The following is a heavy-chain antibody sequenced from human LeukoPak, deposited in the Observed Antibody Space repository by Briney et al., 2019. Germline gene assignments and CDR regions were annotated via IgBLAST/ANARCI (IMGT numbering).Heavy chain of an antibody. D-gene: IGHD3-16*02. CDR1: GYTLTELS. CDR2: FDPEDGET. Sequence: GASVKVSCKVSGYTLTELSMHWVRQAPGKGLEWMGGFDPEDGETIYAQKFQGRVTMTEDTSTDTAYMELSSLRSEDTAVYYCATYLYVWGSYRLDYWGQGTLVTVSS. CDR3: ATYLYVWGSYRLDY. J-gene: IGHJ4*02. V-gene: IGHV1-24*01.